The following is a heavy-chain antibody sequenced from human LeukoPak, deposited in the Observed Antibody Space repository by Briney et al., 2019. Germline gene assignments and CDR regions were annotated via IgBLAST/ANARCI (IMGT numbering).Heavy chain of an antibody. Sequence: SETLSLTCAVYGGSFSGYYWSWIRQPPGKGLEWIGEINHSGSTNYNPSLKSRVTISVDMSNNQFSLKLSSVTAADTAVYYCVRGNYCSGGSCYHYYYYMDVWGKGTTVTVSS. CDR3: VRGNYCSGGSCYHYYYYMDV. D-gene: IGHD2-15*01. J-gene: IGHJ6*03. CDR2: INHSGST. CDR1: GGSFSGYY. V-gene: IGHV4-34*01.